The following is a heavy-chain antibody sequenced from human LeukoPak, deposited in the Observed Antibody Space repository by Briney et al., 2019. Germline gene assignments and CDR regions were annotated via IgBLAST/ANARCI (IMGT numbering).Heavy chain of an antibody. J-gene: IGHJ6*03. CDR1: GYTFTGYY. CDR2: INPNSGGT. V-gene: IGHV1-2*02. CDR3: ARDHKGYSYGYRGGYYHYYYMDV. Sequence: GASVKVSCKASGYTFTGYYMHWVRQAPGQGLEWMGWINPNSGGTNYAQKFQGRVTMTRNTSINTAYMELSRLRSDDTAVYYCARDHKGYSYGYRGGYYHYYYMDVWGKGTTVTVSS. D-gene: IGHD5-18*01.